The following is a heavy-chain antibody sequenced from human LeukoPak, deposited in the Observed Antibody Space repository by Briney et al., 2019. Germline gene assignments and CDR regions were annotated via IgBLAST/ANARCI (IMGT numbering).Heavy chain of an antibody. CDR2: VKSKTDGGTT. CDR3: TTGGITMIVVVDY. V-gene: IGHV3-15*01. Sequence: PGGSLRLSCAASGFTFSNAWMSWVRQAPGKGLEWVGRVKSKTDGGTTDYAAPVKGRFTISRDDSKNTMYLQMNSLKTEDTAVYYCTTGGITMIVVVDYWGQGTLVTVSS. J-gene: IGHJ4*02. CDR1: GFTFSNAW. D-gene: IGHD3-22*01.